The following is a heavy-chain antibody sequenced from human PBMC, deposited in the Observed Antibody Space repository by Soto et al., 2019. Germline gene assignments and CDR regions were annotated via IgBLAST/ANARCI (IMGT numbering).Heavy chain of an antibody. D-gene: IGHD3-16*01. J-gene: IGHJ4*02. Sequence: QVQLQESGPELVKPSETLSLTCTVSGAAISSYYWSWIRQPPGKGLEWIVYIDDSGGTNYHPSPKSRVTISVDTSKIPVSLKRSSVTAADTALYYCARRFGRNFDYWGQGTLVTVSS. CDR3: ARRFGRNFDY. CDR1: GAAISSYY. CDR2: IDDSGGT. V-gene: IGHV4-59*08.